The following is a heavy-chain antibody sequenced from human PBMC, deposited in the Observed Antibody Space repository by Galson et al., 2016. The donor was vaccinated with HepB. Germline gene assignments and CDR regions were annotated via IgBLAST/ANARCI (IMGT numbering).Heavy chain of an antibody. D-gene: IGHD2-2*01. Sequence: SLRLSCAASGVTSSSCVMSWVRQAPGRGPEWVSAISGSGGSTYYSDSVKGRFAISRDNSKNTLYLQMNSLRAEDTAVYYCARAPVTSTTCCYYFDYWGQGTLVTVSS. CDR2: ISGSGGST. V-gene: IGHV3-23*01. CDR3: ARAPVTSTTCCYYFDY. J-gene: IGHJ4*02. CDR1: GVTSSSCV.